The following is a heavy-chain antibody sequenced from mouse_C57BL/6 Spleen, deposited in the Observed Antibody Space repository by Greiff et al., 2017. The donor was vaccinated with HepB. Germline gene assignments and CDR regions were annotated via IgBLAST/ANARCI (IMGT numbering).Heavy chain of an antibody. CDR3: ARNPGLAGPYCFDY. V-gene: IGHV2-2*01. Sequence: QVQLQQSGPGLVQPSQRLSITCTVSGFSLTSYGVHWVRQSPGKGLEWLGVIWGGGSTDYNAAFISRLSISKEDSKSQVFFKMNSLQADDTAIYYCARNPGLAGPYCFDYWGQGTTLTVSS. J-gene: IGHJ2*01. CDR1: GFSLTSYG. CDR2: IWGGGST. D-gene: IGHD1-1*01.